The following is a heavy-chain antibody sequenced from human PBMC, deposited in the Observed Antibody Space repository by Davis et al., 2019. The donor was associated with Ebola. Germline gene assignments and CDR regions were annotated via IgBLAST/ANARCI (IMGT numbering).Heavy chain of an antibody. J-gene: IGHJ4*02. V-gene: IGHV1-18*01. Sequence: ASVKVSCKASGYTFNTHGVSWVRQAPGQGLEWMAWISAYNGHTNYAQKFQGRLTLTADTSTSTVYMELRSLTSNDTAEYYCARGRNGGWDFDYWGQGTRVTVSS. CDR1: GYTFNTHG. D-gene: IGHD6-19*01. CDR2: ISAYNGHT. CDR3: ARGRNGGWDFDY.